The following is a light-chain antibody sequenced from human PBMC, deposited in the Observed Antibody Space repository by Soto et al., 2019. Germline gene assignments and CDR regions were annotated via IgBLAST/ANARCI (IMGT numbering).Light chain of an antibody. Sequence: EIVLTHSPGTLSLSPGERATLSCRASQNIFSNYLTWYQQKPGQAPRRLIFGASIGATGIPDRFSGSGSGTDFTLTISRLEPEDFAVYYCQQYGASPSTFGQGTKVDI. CDR1: QNIFSNY. CDR3: QQYGASPST. CDR2: GAS. J-gene: IGKJ1*01. V-gene: IGKV3-20*01.